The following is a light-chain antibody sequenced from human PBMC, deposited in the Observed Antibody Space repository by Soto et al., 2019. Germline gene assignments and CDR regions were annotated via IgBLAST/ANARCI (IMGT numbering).Light chain of an antibody. V-gene: IGLV2-8*01. J-gene: IGLJ1*01. CDR3: SSSAGSNNFV. CDR1: SCDVGYYDY. Sequence: QSALTQPASVSGSPGQSITISCTGTSCDVGYYDYVSWYQQHPGKAPKLVIYEVTKRPSGVPDRVSASKSGNTASLTVSGLRAEDQPDYYCSSSAGSNNFVFGSGTKVTVL. CDR2: EVT.